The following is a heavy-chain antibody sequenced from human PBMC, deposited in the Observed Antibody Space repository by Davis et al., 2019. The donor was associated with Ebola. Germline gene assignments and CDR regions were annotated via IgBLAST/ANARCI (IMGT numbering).Heavy chain of an antibody. V-gene: IGHV1-18*01. CDR2: MNPNSGNT. J-gene: IGHJ4*02. CDR1: GGTFSSYA. Sequence: ASVKVSCKASGGTFSSYAISWVRQAPGQGLEWMGWMNPNSGNTGYAQKLQGRVTMTTDTSTSTAYMELRSLRSDDTAVYYCARDYLAAADYWGQGTLVTVSS. CDR3: ARDYLAAADY. D-gene: IGHD6-13*01.